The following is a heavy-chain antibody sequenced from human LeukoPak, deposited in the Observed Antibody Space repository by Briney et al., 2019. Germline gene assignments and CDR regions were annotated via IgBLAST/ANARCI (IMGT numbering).Heavy chain of an antibody. CDR3: ARGPRDIVVVVAAKRSNARNWFDP. Sequence: AETLSLTCTVSGGSISSYYWSWIRQPPGKVLEWIGYIYYSGSTNYNPSLKSRVTISVETSKNQFSLKLSSVTAADTAVYYCARGPRDIVVVVAAKRSNARNWFDPWGQGTLVTVSS. D-gene: IGHD2-15*01. CDR2: IYYSGST. V-gene: IGHV4-59*01. J-gene: IGHJ5*02. CDR1: GGSISSYY.